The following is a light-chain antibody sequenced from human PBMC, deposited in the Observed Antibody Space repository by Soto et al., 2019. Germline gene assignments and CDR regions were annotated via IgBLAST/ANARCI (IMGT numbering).Light chain of an antibody. CDR3: QQRSNWPT. CDR2: DAS. CDR1: QSVSSY. Sequence: EIVLTQSPATLSLSPGERATLSCRASQSVSSYLAWYQQKPGQAHRLLIYDASNRATGIPARFSGSGSGTDFTLTIGSLEPEDFAVYYCQQRSNWPTFGGGTKVEIK. V-gene: IGKV3-11*01. J-gene: IGKJ4*01.